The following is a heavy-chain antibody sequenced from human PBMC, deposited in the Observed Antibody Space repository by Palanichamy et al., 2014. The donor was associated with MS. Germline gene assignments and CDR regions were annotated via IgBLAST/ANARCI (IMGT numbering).Heavy chain of an antibody. Sequence: EVQLVESGGGLVQPGGSLRLSCAASGFTFSDYWMAWVRQAPGKGLEWVAHMREDGGEKYYVDSVKGRFTIARDNAKNSLYLQVDSLRDEDTAVYYCARGISCRGGTCYGNPYYYYGMDVWGQGTMVTVSS. CDR2: MREDGGEK. V-gene: IGHV3-7*01. D-gene: IGHD2-15*01. J-gene: IGHJ6*02. CDR3: ARGISCRGGTCYGNPYYYYGMDV. CDR1: GFTFSDYW.